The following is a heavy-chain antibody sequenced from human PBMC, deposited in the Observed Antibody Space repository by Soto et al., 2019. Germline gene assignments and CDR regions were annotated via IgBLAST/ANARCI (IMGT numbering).Heavy chain of an antibody. CDR3: ARVVWSAAGTANFDY. CDR2: IIPIFGTA. J-gene: IGHJ4*02. D-gene: IGHD6-13*01. V-gene: IGHV1-69*06. CDR1: GGTFSSDA. Sequence: GASVKVSCKASGGTFSSDAISWVRQAPGQGLEWRGGIIPIFGTANYEQKFQGRVTITADKSTSTAYMELRSLRSEDTAVYYCARVVWSAAGTANFDYWGQGPLVIVSS.